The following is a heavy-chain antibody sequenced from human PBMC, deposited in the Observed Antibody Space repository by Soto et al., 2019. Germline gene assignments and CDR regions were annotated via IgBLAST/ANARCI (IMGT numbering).Heavy chain of an antibody. V-gene: IGHV3-23*01. CDR3: AKDNGDFGVVGHIDY. CDR1: GFAFSSYA. CDR2: ISGSGGST. Sequence: GGYMRLSCGASGFAFSSYAMSWFRQAPGEGLEWVSAISGSGGSTYYADSVKGRFTLSRDNSKNTLYLQRNSQRAEDTAVYYCAKDNGDFGVVGHIDYWGQGTLVTVSS. J-gene: IGHJ4*02. D-gene: IGHD3-3*01.